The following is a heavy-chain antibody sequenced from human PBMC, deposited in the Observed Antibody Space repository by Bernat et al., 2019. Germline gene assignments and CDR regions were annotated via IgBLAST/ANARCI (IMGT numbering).Heavy chain of an antibody. CDR1: GFTFSGSA. Sequence: EVQLVESGGGLVQPGGSLKLSCAASGFTFSGSAMHWVRQASGKGLEWVGRIRSKANSYATAYAASVKGRFTISRDDSKNTAYLQMNSLKPEDTAVYYCTRLYYYYGMDVWGQGTTVTVSS. CDR2: IRSKANSYAT. CDR3: TRLYYYYGMDV. V-gene: IGHV3-73*01. J-gene: IGHJ6*02.